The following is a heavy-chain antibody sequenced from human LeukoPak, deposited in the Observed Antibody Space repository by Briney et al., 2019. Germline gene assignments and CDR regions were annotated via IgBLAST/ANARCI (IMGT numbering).Heavy chain of an antibody. CDR3: ARDGSLPDY. J-gene: IGHJ4*02. CDR2: TISDGSRT. Sequence: PGGSLRLSCAASGFAFSNSWMHWVRQSPGKGLVWVSRTISDGSRTSYADSVKGRFTISRDNAKNALYLQMNSLRAEDTAVYYCARDGSLPDYWGQGTLVTVSS. CDR1: GFAFSNSW. V-gene: IGHV3-74*01.